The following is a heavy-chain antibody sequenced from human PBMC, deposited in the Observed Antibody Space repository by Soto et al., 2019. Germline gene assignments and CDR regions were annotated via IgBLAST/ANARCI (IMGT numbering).Heavy chain of an antibody. CDR1: GGSFGSYY. J-gene: IGHJ5*02. CDR2: IYYSGSM. Sequence: TLSLTCPVSGGSFGSYYWSWIRQPPGKGLEWIGYIYYSGSMNYNPALTSRVIKPDDTSKTQVFLRLSSVTAADTAVYYCARAYYDSSGYSLDPWGQGILVTVSS. D-gene: IGHD3-22*01. V-gene: IGHV4-59*01. CDR3: ARAYYDSSGYSLDP.